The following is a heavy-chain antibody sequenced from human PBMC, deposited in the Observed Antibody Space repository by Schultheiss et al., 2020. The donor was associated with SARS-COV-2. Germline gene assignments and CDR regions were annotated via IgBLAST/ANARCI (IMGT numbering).Heavy chain of an antibody. D-gene: IGHD6-13*01. Sequence: SETLSLTCTVSGGSISSSSYYWGWIRQPPGKGLEWIGYITHSGSANYNPSLGSRVTISVDTSKNQFSLKLSSVTAADTAVYYCARTGYSSSWYGVYWGQGTLVTVSS. CDR3: ARTGYSSSWYGVY. CDR2: ITHSGSA. CDR1: GGSISSSSYY. V-gene: IGHV4-61*05. J-gene: IGHJ4*02.